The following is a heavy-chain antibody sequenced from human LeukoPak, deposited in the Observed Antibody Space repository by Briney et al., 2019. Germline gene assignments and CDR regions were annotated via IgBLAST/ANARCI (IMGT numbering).Heavy chain of an antibody. Sequence: ASVQFSCKASGYTFTGYYIHWVRQAPGQGLEWMGWINPNSGGTNYAQKFQGWVTMTRDTSISTAYMELSRLRSDDTAVYYCARGGGATYYDFWSGSLYYFDYWGQGTLVTVSS. CDR3: ARGGGATYYDFWSGSLYYFDY. CDR1: GYTFTGYY. J-gene: IGHJ4*02. V-gene: IGHV1-2*04. D-gene: IGHD3-3*01. CDR2: INPNSGGT.